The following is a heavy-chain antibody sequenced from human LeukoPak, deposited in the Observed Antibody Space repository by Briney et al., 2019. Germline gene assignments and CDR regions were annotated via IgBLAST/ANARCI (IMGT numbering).Heavy chain of an antibody. CDR2: IKEDGGVK. CDR1: GFTFGVSW. V-gene: IGHV3-7*01. Sequence: GGSLRLSCAASGFTFGVSWMSWVRQAAGKGLEWVANIKEDGGVKNYVDSVKGRLTISRDNAKSSLFLQMNSLRVEDTAVYYCAKDRGWNTFDYWGQGTLVTVSS. CDR3: AKDRGWNTFDY. J-gene: IGHJ4*02. D-gene: IGHD1/OR15-1a*01.